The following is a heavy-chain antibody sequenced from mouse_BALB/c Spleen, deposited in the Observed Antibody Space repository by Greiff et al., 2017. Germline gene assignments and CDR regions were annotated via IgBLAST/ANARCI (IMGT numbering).Heavy chain of an antibody. V-gene: IGHV2-6-7*01. D-gene: IGHD2-2*01. CDR3: ARFYYGYDGYYAMDY. J-gene: IGHJ4*01. CDR1: GFSLTGYG. CDR2: IWGDGST. Sequence: VMLVESGPGLVAPSQSLSITCTVSGFSLTGYGVNWVRQPPGKGLEWLGMIWGDGSTDYNSALKSRLSISKDNSKSQVFLKMNSLQTDDTARYYCARFYYGYDGYYAMDYWGQGTSVTVSS.